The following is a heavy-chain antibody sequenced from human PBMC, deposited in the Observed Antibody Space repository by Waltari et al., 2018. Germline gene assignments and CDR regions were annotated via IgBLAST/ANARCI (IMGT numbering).Heavy chain of an antibody. CDR1: GYIFSTYT. Sequence: QVQLVQSGAEVKKPGASVRVSCKTSGYIFSTYTITWVRQAPGQGLEWMGWISGNNGKTNYAQKLQGRVSMTTDTSTSTAYMELRSLTSDDTAVYYCATRRSAVRFDPWGQGTLVIVSS. CDR3: ATRRSAVRFDP. J-gene: IGHJ5*02. D-gene: IGHD4-17*01. CDR2: ISGNNGKT. V-gene: IGHV1-18*01.